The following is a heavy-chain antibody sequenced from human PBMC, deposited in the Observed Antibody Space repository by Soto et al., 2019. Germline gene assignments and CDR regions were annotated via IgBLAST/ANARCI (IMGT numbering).Heavy chain of an antibody. V-gene: IGHV3-48*01. J-gene: IGHJ4*02. CDR3: ARDRDYGDSNFDY. D-gene: IGHD4-17*01. Sequence: PGGSLRLSCAASGFSFSSYSMNWVRQAPGKGLEWVSYISSSSSTIYYADSVKGRFTISRDNAKNSLYLQMNSLRAEDTAVYYCARDRDYGDSNFDYWGQGTLVTVSS. CDR2: ISSSSSTI. CDR1: GFSFSSYS.